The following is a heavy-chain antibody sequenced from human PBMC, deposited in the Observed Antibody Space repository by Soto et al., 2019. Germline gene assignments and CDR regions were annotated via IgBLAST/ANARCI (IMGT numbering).Heavy chain of an antibody. CDR1: GGSISSGGYY. J-gene: IGHJ5*02. D-gene: IGHD2-2*03. CDR2: INHSGST. CDR3: ARGMDFRPFLYWFDP. V-gene: IGHV4-34*01. Sequence: SETLSLTCAVSGGSISSGGYYWSWVRQHPGKGLEWIGEINHSGSTNYNPSLKSRVTISVDTSKNQFSLKLSSVTAADTAVYYCARGMDFRPFLYWFDPWGQGTLVTVSS.